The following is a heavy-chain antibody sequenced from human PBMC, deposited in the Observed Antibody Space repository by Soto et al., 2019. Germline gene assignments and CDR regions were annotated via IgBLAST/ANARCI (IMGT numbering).Heavy chain of an antibody. CDR2: IYYSAIT. V-gene: IGHV4-59*01. J-gene: IGHJ4*02. D-gene: IGHD3-16*01. CDR1: GGSISTYY. Sequence: PSETLSLTCTLSGGSISTYYWSSIRQPPGKGLEWIGYIYYSAITNYNPSLKTRVTISVDTSKNRFSLKLCSVTAADTAVYYCASFGDGYIMYWGQGTLVTVSS. CDR3: ASFGDGYIMY.